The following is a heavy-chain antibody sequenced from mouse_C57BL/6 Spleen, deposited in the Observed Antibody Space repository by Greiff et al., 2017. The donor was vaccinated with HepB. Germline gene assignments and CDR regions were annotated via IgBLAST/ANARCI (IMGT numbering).Heavy chain of an antibody. J-gene: IGHJ3*01. CDR2: IDPSDSYT. CDR1: GYTFTSYW. Sequence: QVQLQQPGAELVMPGASVKLSCKASGYTFTSYWMHWVKQRPGQGLEWIGEIDPSDSYTNYNQKFKGQSTLTVDKSSSTAYMQLSSLTSEDSAVYYCAVIYDGQVGFAYWGQGTLVTVSA. V-gene: IGHV1-69*01. CDR3: AVIYDGQVGFAY. D-gene: IGHD2-1*01.